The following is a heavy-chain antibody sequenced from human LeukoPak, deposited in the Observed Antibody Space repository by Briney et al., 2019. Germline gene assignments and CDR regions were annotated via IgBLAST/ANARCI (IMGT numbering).Heavy chain of an antibody. CDR2: LRSSDSST. J-gene: IGHJ4*02. D-gene: IGHD6-19*01. Sequence: PGGSLRLSCVASGFXFSSYAITWVRQAPGRGLDWVSTLRSSDSSTIYADSVQGRFTISRDNSKNALYLQMNGLGAEDTAVYYCARSAVGHNFDYWGQGTLVTVSS. CDR1: GFXFSSYA. V-gene: IGHV3-23*01. CDR3: ARSAVGHNFDY.